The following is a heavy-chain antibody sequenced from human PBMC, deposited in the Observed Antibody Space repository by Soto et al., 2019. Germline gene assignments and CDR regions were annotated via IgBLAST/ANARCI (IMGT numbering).Heavy chain of an antibody. CDR2: IKRDGSEK. CDR3: ATSMGRGGNDY. V-gene: IGHV3-7*05. Sequence: EVQLVESGGGLVQPGGSLRLSCAASGFTFSDYWMSWVRRAPGKGLECVANIKRDGSEKYYVDPVKGRFTISRDNAKNSLYLQMNSLSAEYTAGYYCATSMGRGGNDYWGQGTLVPVSS. CDR1: GFTFSDYW. D-gene: IGHD3-10*01. J-gene: IGHJ4*02.